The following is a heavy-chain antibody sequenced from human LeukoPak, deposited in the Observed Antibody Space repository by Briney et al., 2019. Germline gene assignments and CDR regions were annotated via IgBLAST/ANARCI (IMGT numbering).Heavy chain of an antibody. Sequence: PSETLSLTCAVYGGSFSGYYWSWIRQPPGKGLEWIGEINHSGSTNYNPSLKSRVTISVDTSKNQFSLKLSSVTAADTAVYYCARGVIVKQQLVNNWFDPWGQGTLVTVSS. CDR3: ARGVIVKQQLVNNWFDP. CDR1: GGSFSGYY. V-gene: IGHV4-34*01. D-gene: IGHD6-13*01. CDR2: INHSGST. J-gene: IGHJ5*02.